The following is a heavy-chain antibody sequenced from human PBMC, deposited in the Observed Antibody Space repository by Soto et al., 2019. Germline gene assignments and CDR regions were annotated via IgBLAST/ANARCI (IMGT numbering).Heavy chain of an antibody. CDR3: ARGFGTMVREAYYYYGMDV. CDR1: VYSFTSYW. V-gene: IGHV5-51*01. J-gene: IGHJ6*02. D-gene: IGHD3-10*01. CDR2: IYPGDSDT. Sequence: GESLKISCKGSVYSFTSYWIGWVRQMPGKGLEWMGIIYPGDSDTRYSPSFQDQVTISADKSISTAYLQWSSLKASDTAMYYCARGFGTMVREAYYYYGMDVWGQGNTVTVSS.